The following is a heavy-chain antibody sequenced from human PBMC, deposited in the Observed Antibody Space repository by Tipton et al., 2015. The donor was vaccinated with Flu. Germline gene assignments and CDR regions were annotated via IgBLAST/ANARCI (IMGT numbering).Heavy chain of an antibody. V-gene: IGHV4-59*01. CDR1: GGSISGNY. J-gene: IGHJ4*02. Sequence: TLSLTCTVSGGSISGNYWSWIRQPPGKGLEWIGYIYYIGNTNYNPSLESRVTISVDTAKNQFSLKLRSVTTADTAVYYCAKGDSLFEYWGQGILVNVSS. D-gene: IGHD2-21*02. CDR3: AKGDSLFEY. CDR2: IYYIGNT.